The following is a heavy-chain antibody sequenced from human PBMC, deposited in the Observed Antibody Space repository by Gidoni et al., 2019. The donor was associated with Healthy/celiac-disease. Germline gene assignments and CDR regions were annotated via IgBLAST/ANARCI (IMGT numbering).Heavy chain of an antibody. J-gene: IGHJ6*02. V-gene: IGHV3-53*01. Sequence: EVQLVDSGGGLIQPGGSLRLSCAASGFTVSSNYMGWVRQAPGKGLEWVSVINSGGSTYYADYVEGRFTISRDNSKNTLYLQMNSLRAEETAVYYCAREDERGGMDVWGQGTTVTVSS. CDR1: GFTVSSNY. CDR2: INSGGST. CDR3: AREDERGGMDV. D-gene: IGHD3-10*01.